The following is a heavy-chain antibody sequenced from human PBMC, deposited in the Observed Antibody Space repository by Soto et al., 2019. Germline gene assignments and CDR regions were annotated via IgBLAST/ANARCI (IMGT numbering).Heavy chain of an antibody. D-gene: IGHD6-19*01. Sequence: KASETLSLTCAVYGGSFSGYYWSWIRQPPGKGLEWIGEINHSGSTNYNPSLKSRVTISVDTSKNQFSLKLSSVTAADTAVYYCARGSGWYPYYYYYGMDVWGQGTTVTVS. J-gene: IGHJ6*02. V-gene: IGHV4-34*01. CDR2: INHSGST. CDR1: GGSFSGYY. CDR3: ARGSGWYPYYYYYGMDV.